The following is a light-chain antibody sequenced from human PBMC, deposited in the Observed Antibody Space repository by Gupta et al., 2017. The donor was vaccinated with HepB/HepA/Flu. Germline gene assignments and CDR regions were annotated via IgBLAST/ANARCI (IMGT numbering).Light chain of an antibody. V-gene: IGLV1-47*02. Sequence: SLLTQTHSASVSTGQRVTISCSGSSSNIEANDVYWYQQLPGRAPKLLIYSNNHRPSGVPDRFSGSKSGTSASLAISGLRVEDEADYYCAAWDDSLSGYVFGSGTKVTVL. J-gene: IGLJ1*01. CDR3: AAWDDSLSGYV. CDR1: SSNIEAND. CDR2: SNN.